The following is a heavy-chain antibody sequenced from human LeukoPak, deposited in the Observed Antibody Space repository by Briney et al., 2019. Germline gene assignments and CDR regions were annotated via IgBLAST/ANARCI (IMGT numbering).Heavy chain of an antibody. V-gene: IGHV1-8*01. J-gene: IGHJ3*02. CDR3: ARGSEPSGSNAFDI. Sequence: ASVKVSSKASGYTFTSYDINWVRQATGQGLECMGWMNPNSGNTGYAQKFQGRVTMTRNTSISTAYMELSSLRSEDTAVYYCARGSEPSGSNAFDIWGQGTMVTVSS. D-gene: IGHD3-10*01. CDR2: MNPNSGNT. CDR1: GYTFTSYD.